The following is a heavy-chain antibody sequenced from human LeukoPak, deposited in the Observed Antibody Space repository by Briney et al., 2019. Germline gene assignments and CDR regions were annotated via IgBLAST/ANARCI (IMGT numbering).Heavy chain of an antibody. J-gene: IGHJ4*02. V-gene: IGHV3-30*03. Sequence: GGSLRLSCAASGFTFTSYWMTWVRQAPGKGLEWVAVISYDGSNKYYADSVKGRFSISRDNAKNSLYLQMNSLRAEDTAVYYCARDLLGWELHYFDYWGQGTLVTVSS. D-gene: IGHD1-26*01. CDR1: GFTFTSYW. CDR2: ISYDGSNK. CDR3: ARDLLGWELHYFDY.